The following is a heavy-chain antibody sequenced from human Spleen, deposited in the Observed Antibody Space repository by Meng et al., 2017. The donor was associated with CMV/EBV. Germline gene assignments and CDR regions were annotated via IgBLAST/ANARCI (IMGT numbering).Heavy chain of an antibody. CDR1: GGSISGYY. J-gene: IGHJ4*02. V-gene: IGHV4-59*01. Sequence: SETLSLTCTVSGGSISGYYWSWIRQPPGKGLEWIAYIYYSGSSSYSPSLKSRLSTSVDTSKNQFSLELSSVTAADTAVYYCARYPDCSTTTCSYFDSWGQGTLVTVSS. D-gene: IGHD2-2*01. CDR2: IYYSGSS. CDR3: ARYPDCSTTTCSYFDS.